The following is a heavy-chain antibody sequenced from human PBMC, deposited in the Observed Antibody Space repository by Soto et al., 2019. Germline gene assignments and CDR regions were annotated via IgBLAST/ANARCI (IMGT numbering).Heavy chain of an antibody. CDR2: ISYDRSNK. Sequence: QVQLVEAGGCVVPAERSLGLYCAASGFSFRSYGMHWVRHAPGKGLEWVAVISYDRSNKYYADSVKGRCTIYRDNSKNTLYLQMNSLRAEETAVDYCATVNGIKDAFYIWGQGTMVNGSS. J-gene: IGHJ3*02. CDR3: ATVNGIKDAFYI. V-gene: IGHV3-30*03. D-gene: IGHD1-1*01. CDR1: GFSFRSYG.